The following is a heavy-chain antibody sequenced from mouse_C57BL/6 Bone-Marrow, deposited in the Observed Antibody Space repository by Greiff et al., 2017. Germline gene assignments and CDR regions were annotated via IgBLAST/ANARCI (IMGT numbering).Heavy chain of an antibody. D-gene: IGHD1-1*01. J-gene: IGHJ2*01. CDR1: GYTFTSYW. CDR2: IYPGSGST. V-gene: IGHV1-55*01. Sequence: QVQLQQPGAELVKPGASVKMSCKASGYTFTSYWITWVKQRPGQGLEWIGDIYPGSGSTNYNEKFKSKATLTVDTSSSTPYMQLSSLTSEDSAVYYCARDITTVVPYYFDYWGQGTTLTVSS. CDR3: ARDITTVVPYYFDY.